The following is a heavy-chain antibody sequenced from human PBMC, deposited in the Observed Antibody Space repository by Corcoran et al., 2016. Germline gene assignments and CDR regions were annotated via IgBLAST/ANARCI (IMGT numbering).Heavy chain of an antibody. J-gene: IGHJ5*02. Sequence: QVQLVQSGAEVKKPGSSVKVSCKASGGTFSSYAISWVRQATGQGLEWMGWMNPNSGNTGYAQKFQGRVTMTRNTSISTAYMELSSLRSEDTAVYYCARVFYDSSGDYRGWFDPWGQGTLVTVSS. CDR2: MNPNSGNT. CDR3: ARVFYDSSGDYRGWFDP. V-gene: IGHV1-8*02. CDR1: GGTFSSYA. D-gene: IGHD3-22*01.